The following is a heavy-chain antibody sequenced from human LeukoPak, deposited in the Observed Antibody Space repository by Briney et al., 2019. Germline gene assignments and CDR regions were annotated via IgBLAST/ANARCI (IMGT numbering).Heavy chain of an antibody. Sequence: GGSLRLSCAASGFTFSSYSMNWVRQAPGKGLEWVSGISGSGTNTYYADSVKGRFTISRDNSKNTLYMQMNSLRAEDTAVYYCAKGDKPVIAMVKFDYWGQGTLVTVSS. V-gene: IGHV3-23*01. J-gene: IGHJ4*02. CDR2: ISGSGTNT. D-gene: IGHD5-18*01. CDR3: AKGDKPVIAMVKFDY. CDR1: GFTFSSYS.